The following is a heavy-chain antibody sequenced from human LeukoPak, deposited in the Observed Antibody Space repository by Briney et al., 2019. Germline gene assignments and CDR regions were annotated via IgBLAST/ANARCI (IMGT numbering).Heavy chain of an antibody. J-gene: IGHJ5*02. CDR3: AREEGSYPSTTRFDP. Sequence: GGSLRLSCAASGFTFSSYWMHWVRQASGKGLVWVSRINSDGSSTSYADSVKGRFTISRDNAKNTLYLQMNSLRAEDTAVYYCAREEGSYPSTTRFDPWGQGTLVTVSS. CDR2: INSDGSST. V-gene: IGHV3-74*01. CDR1: GFTFSSYW. D-gene: IGHD1-26*01.